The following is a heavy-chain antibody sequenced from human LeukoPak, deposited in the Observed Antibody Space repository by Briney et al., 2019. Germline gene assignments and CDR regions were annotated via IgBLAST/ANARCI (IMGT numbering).Heavy chain of an antibody. CDR2: INLTGRT. CDR3: ASIQQIRGLTVFDY. Sequence: SETLSLTCGVSGGSFSDYYLSWVRQTPGKGLEWIGEINLTGRTTYNPSLKSRVTLSVDTSQIQFSLKLTSVTAADTAVYYCASIQQIRGLTVFDYWGQGALVTVSS. D-gene: IGHD3-10*01. J-gene: IGHJ4*02. V-gene: IGHV4-34*01. CDR1: GGSFSDYY.